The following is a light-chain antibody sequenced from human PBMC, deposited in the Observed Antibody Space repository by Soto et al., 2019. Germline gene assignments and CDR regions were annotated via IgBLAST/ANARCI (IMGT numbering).Light chain of an antibody. J-gene: IGLJ1*01. CDR1: SSDVGSYNL. V-gene: IGLV2-23*02. CDR3: CSYAGSSGYV. CDR2: EVS. Sequence: QSVLTQPASVSGSPGQSITISCTGTSSDVGSYNLVSWYQQHPGKAPKLMIYEVSKRPSGVSNRFSGSKSGNTASLTISGFQVEDEADYYCCSYAGSSGYVFGTGTKVTVL.